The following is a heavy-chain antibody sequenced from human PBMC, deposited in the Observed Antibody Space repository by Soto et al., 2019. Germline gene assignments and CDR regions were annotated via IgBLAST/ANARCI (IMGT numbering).Heavy chain of an antibody. D-gene: IGHD6-19*01. CDR3: ARDREQGLVYNWFDP. CDR1: GYTFTSYG. CDR2: ISAYNGNT. Sequence: ASVKVSCKASGYTFTSYGISWVRQAPGQGLEWMGWISAYNGNTNYAQKLQGRVTMTTDTSTSTAYMELRSLRSDDTAVYYCARDREQGLVYNWFDPWGQGTLVTVSS. V-gene: IGHV1-18*01. J-gene: IGHJ5*02.